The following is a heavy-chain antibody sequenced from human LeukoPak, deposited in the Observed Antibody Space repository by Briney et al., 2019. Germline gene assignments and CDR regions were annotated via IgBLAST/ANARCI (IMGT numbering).Heavy chain of an antibody. D-gene: IGHD3-3*02. Sequence: SQTLSLTCAISGDSVSTNSVGWNWIRQSPSRGLEWLGRTYYRSKWYNDYAVSVKSRITINPDTSKNQFSLQLNSVTPEDTAVYYCARVSRRLLDYWGQGTLVTVSS. CDR3: ARVSRRLLDY. J-gene: IGHJ4*02. CDR2: TYYRSKWYN. V-gene: IGHV6-1*01. CDR1: GDSVSTNSVG.